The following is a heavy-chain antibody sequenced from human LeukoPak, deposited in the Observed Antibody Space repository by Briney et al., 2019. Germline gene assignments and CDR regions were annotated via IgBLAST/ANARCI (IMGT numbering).Heavy chain of an antibody. Sequence: SVKVSCKASGFTFTSSAMQWVRQARGQRLEWIGWIVVGSGNTNYAQKLQGRVTMTTDTSTSTAYMELRSLRSDDTAVYYCARATNLFDPWGQGTLVTVSS. V-gene: IGHV1-58*02. J-gene: IGHJ5*02. CDR2: IVVGSGNT. D-gene: IGHD1-14*01. CDR1: GFTFTSSA. CDR3: ARATNLFDP.